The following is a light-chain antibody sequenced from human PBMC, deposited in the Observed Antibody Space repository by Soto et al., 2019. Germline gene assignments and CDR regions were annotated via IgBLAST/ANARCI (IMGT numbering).Light chain of an antibody. CDR1: QSVSSSY. CDR2: DAS. J-gene: IGKJ1*01. Sequence: EIVLTQSPGTLSLSPGERATLSCRASQSVSSSYLAWYQQKPGQAPRLLIYDASSRATGIPDRFSGSGSGTDFTLNISRLEPEDLAVYYCQQYGSSPRTFGQGTKVEV. CDR3: QQYGSSPRT. V-gene: IGKV3-20*01.